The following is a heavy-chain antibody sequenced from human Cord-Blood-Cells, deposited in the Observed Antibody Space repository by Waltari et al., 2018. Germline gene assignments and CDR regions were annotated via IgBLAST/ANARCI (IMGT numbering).Heavy chain of an antibody. CDR1: GGSFSGYY. J-gene: IGHJ1*01. CDR2: INHSGST. V-gene: IGHV4-34*01. D-gene: IGHD6-13*01. CDR3: ATRHGYSSSWYYFQH. Sequence: QVQLQQWGAGLLKPSETLSLTCAVSGGSFSGYYWSWIRQPPGKGLEWIGEINHSGSTNYNPSLKSRVTISVDTSKNQFSLKLSSVTAADTAVYYCATRHGYSSSWYYFQHWGQGTLVTVSS.